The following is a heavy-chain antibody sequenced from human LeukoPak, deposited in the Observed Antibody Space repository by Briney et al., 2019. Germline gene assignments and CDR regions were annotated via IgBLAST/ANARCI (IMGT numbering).Heavy chain of an antibody. J-gene: IGHJ4*02. CDR1: GFTVSSNY. CDR3: AKVLSGYSSGWPHG. V-gene: IGHV3-53*05. CDR2: IYSGGST. D-gene: IGHD6-19*01. Sequence: GGSLRLSCAASGFTVSSNYMSWVRQAPGKGLEWVSVIYSGGSTYYADSVKGRFTISRDNSKNTLYLQMNSLRAEDTAVYYCAKVLSGYSSGWPHGWGQGTLVTVSS.